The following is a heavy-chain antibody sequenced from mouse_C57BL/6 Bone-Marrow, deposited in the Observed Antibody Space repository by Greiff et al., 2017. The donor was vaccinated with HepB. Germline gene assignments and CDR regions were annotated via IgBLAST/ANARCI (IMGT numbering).Heavy chain of an antibody. CDR2: IWSGGST. CDR3: ARRGGTYWYFDV. CDR1: GFSLTSYG. V-gene: IGHV2-2*01. J-gene: IGHJ1*03. Sequence: VQLQQSGPGLVQPSQCLSITCTVSGFSLTSYGVHWVRQSPGKGLEWLGVIWSGGSTDYNADFISRLSISKDNSKRQVFFNMNSLQAGDTAIYYCARRGGTYWYFDVWGTGTTVTVSS.